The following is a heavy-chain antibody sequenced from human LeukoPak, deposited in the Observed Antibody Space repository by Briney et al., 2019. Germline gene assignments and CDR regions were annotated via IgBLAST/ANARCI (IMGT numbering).Heavy chain of an antibody. CDR2: IRDSGSST. CDR1: GFTFSSYA. D-gene: IGHD1-26*01. V-gene: IGHV3-23*01. J-gene: IGHJ4*02. CDR3: AKYGPQDSGSSHFDY. Sequence: PGGSLRLSCAASGFTFSSYAMHWVRQAPGKGLEWVSAIRDSGSSTHYADSVKGRFTTSRDNSKSTLFLQMNSLRAEDTAIYYCAKYGPQDSGSSHFDYWGQGALVTVSS.